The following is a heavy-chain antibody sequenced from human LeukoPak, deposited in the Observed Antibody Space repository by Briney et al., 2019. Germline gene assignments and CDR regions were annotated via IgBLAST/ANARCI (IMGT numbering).Heavy chain of an antibody. CDR2: ISGSGGST. CDR1: GFTFSSYA. J-gene: IGHJ4*02. CDR3: AKVKDMHSSGWHFDY. D-gene: IGHD6-19*01. V-gene: IGHV3-23*01. Sequence: GGSLRLSCAASGFTFSSYAMSWVRQAPGKGLEWVSAISGSGGSTYYADSVKGRFTISRDNSKNTLYLQMNSLRAEDTAVYYCAKVKDMHSSGWHFDYWGQGTLVTVSS.